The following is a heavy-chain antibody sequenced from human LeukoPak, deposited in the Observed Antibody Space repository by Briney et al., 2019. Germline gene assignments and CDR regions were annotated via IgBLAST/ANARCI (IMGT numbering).Heavy chain of an antibody. D-gene: IGHD4-17*01. CDR3: ARRATVVTNAFDI. CDR1: GGSISSYY. Sequence: SETLSLTCTVSGGSISSYYWSWIRQPPGKGLEWIGYIYYSGSTNYNPSLKSRVTISVDTSKNQFSLKLSSVTAADTAVYYCARRATVVTNAFDIWGQGTMVTVSS. CDR2: IYYSGST. V-gene: IGHV4-59*01. J-gene: IGHJ3*02.